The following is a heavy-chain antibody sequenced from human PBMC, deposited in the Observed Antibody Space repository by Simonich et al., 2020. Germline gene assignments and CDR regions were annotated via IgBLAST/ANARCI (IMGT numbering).Heavy chain of an antibody. J-gene: IGHJ3*02. CDR3: AREGLLLDAFDI. D-gene: IGHD2-15*01. CDR1: GFTFRCYA. V-gene: IGHV3-30*07. CDR2: ISKDGSNK. Sequence: QVQLVESGGGVVQPGRSLRLSCAASGFTFRCYAMHWVRQAPGKGLEWVAVISKDGSNKYYADSVKGRFTISRDNSKNTLYLQMNSLRAEDTAVYYCAREGLLLDAFDIWGQGTMVTVSS.